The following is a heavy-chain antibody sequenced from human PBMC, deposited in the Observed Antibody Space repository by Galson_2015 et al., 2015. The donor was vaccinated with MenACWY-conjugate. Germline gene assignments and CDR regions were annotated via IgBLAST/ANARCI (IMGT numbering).Heavy chain of an antibody. D-gene: IGHD3-10*01. V-gene: IGHV3-30*18. Sequence: SLRLSCAASGFTFSSYGMHWVRQAPGKGLEWVAVISYDGGNKYYADSVKGRFTISRDNSKNTLYLQMNSLRAEDTAVYYCAKGSMVRGIIITLDYWGQGTLVTVSS. CDR2: ISYDGGNK. CDR3: AKGSMVRGIIITLDY. J-gene: IGHJ4*02. CDR1: GFTFSSYG.